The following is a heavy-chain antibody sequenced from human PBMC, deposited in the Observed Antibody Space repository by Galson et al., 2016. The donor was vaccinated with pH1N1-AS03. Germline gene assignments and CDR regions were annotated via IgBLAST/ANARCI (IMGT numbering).Heavy chain of an antibody. CDR3: ASAGYHTPGYHY. D-gene: IGHD3-16*02. Sequence: SETLSLTCAVSGGSMTSPDWWTWVRQPPGKGREWIGEVHYSGTTSYNPSLNSRVTMSIDKSNNPFSLNLGSVTAADTAVYFCASAGYHTPGYHYWGQGALVTVSS. J-gene: IGHJ4*02. CDR2: VHYSGTT. CDR1: GGSMTSPDW. V-gene: IGHV4-4*02.